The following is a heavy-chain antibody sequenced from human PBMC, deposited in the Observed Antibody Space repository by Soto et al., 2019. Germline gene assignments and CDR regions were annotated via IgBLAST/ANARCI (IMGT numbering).Heavy chain of an antibody. D-gene: IGHD2-15*01. Sequence: EVQLLESGGGLVQPGGSLRLSCAASGFTFSSYAMSWVRQAPGKGLEWVSAISGSGGSTYYADSVKGRFTISRDNSKNTLYLQMNSLRAEDTAVYYCAKSPYCSGGSCYHYWYFDLRGRGTLVTVSS. CDR2: ISGSGGST. J-gene: IGHJ2*01. V-gene: IGHV3-23*01. CDR3: AKSPYCSGGSCYHYWYFDL. CDR1: GFTFSSYA.